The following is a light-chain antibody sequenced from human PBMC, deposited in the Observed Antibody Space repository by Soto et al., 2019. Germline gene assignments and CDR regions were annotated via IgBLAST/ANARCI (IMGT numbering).Light chain of an antibody. CDR1: QSVSSY. CDR3: QQRSKWPGN. CDR2: EAS. Sequence: ETVLTQSPATLSLSPGERATLSCRASQSVSSYLAWYQQRPGQAPRLLIYEASNRATGIPARFSGSGSGTDFTLTISSLEPEDFAVYYCQQRSKWPGNFGQGTKVDIK. V-gene: IGKV3-11*01. J-gene: IGKJ2*01.